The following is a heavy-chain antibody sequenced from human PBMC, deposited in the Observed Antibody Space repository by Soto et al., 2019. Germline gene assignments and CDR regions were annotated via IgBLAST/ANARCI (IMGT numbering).Heavy chain of an antibody. CDR2: INPYNGNT. CDR1: GYTFTSYG. Sequence: ASVKVSFKASGYTFTSYGISWLRQAPGQGLEWMAWINPYNGNTKYAEKFLGRVTVTTDTSTATAYMEVRSLTSDDTAVFYCARVGVGIAAPRVWPCWGQGTPVSVSS. V-gene: IGHV1-18*01. D-gene: IGHD6-13*01. J-gene: IGHJ4*02. CDR3: ARVGVGIAAPRVWPC.